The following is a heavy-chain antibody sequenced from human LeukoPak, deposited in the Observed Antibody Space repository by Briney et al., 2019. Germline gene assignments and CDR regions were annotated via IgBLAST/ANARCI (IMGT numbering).Heavy chain of an antibody. V-gene: IGHV4-31*03. CDR3: TRGAGWLIDY. Sequence: PSETLSLTCTVSGGSISSDGYYWSWIRQHPGKGLEWIGYIYYSGSTYYNPSLKSRVTISVDTSKNQFSLKLSSVTAADTAVYYCTRGAGWLIDYWGQGILVTVSS. CDR2: IYYSGST. D-gene: IGHD3-16*01. J-gene: IGHJ4*02. CDR1: GGSISSDGYY.